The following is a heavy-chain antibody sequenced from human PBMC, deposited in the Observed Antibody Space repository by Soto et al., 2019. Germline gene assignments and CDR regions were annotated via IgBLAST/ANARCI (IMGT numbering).Heavy chain of an antibody. J-gene: IGHJ4*02. D-gene: IGHD2-15*01. CDR3: AKDGGGWFDY. CDR2: IYPGDSDT. CDR1: GYSFNTYW. V-gene: IGHV5-51*01. Sequence: PGESLKISCKGSGYSFNTYWIAWVRQMPGKGLEWMGIIYPGDSDTRYSPSFQGQVTISADRSISTAYLQMNSLRAEDTAVYYCAKDGGGWFDYWGQGTLVTVSS.